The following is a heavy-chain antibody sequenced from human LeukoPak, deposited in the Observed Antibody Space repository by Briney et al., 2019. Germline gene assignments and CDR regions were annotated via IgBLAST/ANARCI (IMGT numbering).Heavy chain of an antibody. V-gene: IGHV3-23*01. D-gene: IGHD3-9*01. CDR3: AKGDVLPSYRTFDY. CDR2: ISASGGTT. Sequence: GGSLRLSCAASGFTFSSYALSWVRQAPGKGLEWVSVISASGGTTYYADSVKGRFTISRDTSKDTVYLQMHSLRAEDTAVYYCAKGDVLPSYRTFDYWGQGTLVTVSS. J-gene: IGHJ4*02. CDR1: GFTFSSYA.